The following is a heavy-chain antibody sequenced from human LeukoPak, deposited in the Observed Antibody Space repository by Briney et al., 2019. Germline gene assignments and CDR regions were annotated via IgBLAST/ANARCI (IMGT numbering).Heavy chain of an antibody. CDR3: ARSCGSASCYGD. CDR2: IYGGGNT. Sequence: VGSLRLSCAASGFTVSSNYMSLVRQAPGKGLEWVSTIYGGGNTYYADSVKGRFTISRDNSKNTVYLQMNSLRAEDTAVYYCARSCGSASCYGDWGQGTLVTVSS. D-gene: IGHD2-2*01. V-gene: IGHV3-53*01. J-gene: IGHJ4*02. CDR1: GFTVSSNY.